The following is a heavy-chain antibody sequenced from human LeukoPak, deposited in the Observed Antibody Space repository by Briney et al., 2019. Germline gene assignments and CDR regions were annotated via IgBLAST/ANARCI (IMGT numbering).Heavy chain of an antibody. CDR2: ISSSGSTI. J-gene: IGHJ4*02. CDR3: ARDNHMVRGATSHFDY. D-gene: IGHD3-10*01. V-gene: IGHV3-48*03. CDR1: GFTFSSYE. Sequence: GGSLRLSCAASGFTFSSYEMNWVRQAPGKRLEWVSYISSSGSTIYYADSVKGRFTISRDIAKNSLYLQMNSLRAEDTAVYYCARDNHMVRGATSHFDYWGQGTLVTVSS.